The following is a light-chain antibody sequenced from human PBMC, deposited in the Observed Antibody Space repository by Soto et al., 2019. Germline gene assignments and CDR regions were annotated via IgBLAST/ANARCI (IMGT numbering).Light chain of an antibody. Sequence: DIQMTQSPSTLSASVGDRVTITCRASRNIGNWLAWYQQKPGKTPDLLIYDASSLESGVPLRFSGSGSGTEFTLTISSLQTDDSATYYCQQYNDEPWTFGQGTKVEIK. CDR2: DAS. CDR1: RNIGNW. V-gene: IGKV1-5*01. CDR3: QQYNDEPWT. J-gene: IGKJ1*01.